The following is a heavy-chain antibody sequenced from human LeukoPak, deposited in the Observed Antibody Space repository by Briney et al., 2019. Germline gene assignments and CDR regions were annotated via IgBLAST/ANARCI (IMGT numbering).Heavy chain of an antibody. CDR1: GLIFRNYA. Sequence: GGSLRLSCAVSGLIFRNYAMSWVRQAPGKGLEWVPDVSGSGSRTYYADSVKGRFTISRDNSKNTLYLQMNSLRAEDTAVYYCAKCGGSSCYGTSIDYWGQGTLVTVSS. J-gene: IGHJ4*02. V-gene: IGHV3-23*01. D-gene: IGHD4-23*01. CDR2: VSGSGSRT. CDR3: AKCGGSSCYGTSIDY.